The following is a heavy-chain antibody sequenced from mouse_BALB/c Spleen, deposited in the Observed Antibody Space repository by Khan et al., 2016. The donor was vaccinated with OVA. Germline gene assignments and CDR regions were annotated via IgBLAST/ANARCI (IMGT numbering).Heavy chain of an antibody. CDR1: GFTFSAYY. CDR3: ARGYYGDPFAY. J-gene: IGHJ3*01. D-gene: IGHD2-13*01. CDR2: ISAGGRYT. Sequence: EVELVESGGGLVKPGGSLKLSCVASGFTFSAYYMYWVRQTPEKRLEWVATISAGGRYTYYPDSVQGRFPISRDDAKNNLYLQMSSLNSDDTAMYDCARGYYGDPFAYWGQGTLVTVSA. V-gene: IGHV5-4*02.